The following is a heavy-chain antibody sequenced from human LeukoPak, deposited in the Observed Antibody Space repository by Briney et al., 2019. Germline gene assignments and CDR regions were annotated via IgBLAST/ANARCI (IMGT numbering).Heavy chain of an antibody. Sequence: PAGSLRLSCAASGFTFSSYGMNWVRQAPGQGLEWVSYISSTSGTIYYADSVKGRFTISRDNAKTSLYLQMDSLRDEDTAVYYCARDLWGTSGYRFDYWGQGTLVTVSS. CDR1: GFTFSSYG. V-gene: IGHV3-48*02. J-gene: IGHJ4*02. CDR3: ARDLWGTSGYRFDY. CDR2: ISSTSGTI. D-gene: IGHD3-22*01.